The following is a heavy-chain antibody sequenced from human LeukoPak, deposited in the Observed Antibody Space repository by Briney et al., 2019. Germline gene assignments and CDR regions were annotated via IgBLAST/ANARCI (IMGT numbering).Heavy chain of an antibody. J-gene: IGHJ4*02. D-gene: IGHD2-2*01. V-gene: IGHV5-51*01. CDR2: IYPGDSDT. Sequence: RGESLKISCKGSGYIFTNYWIGWVRQMPGKGLEWMGIIYPGDSDTRYSPSFQGQVTIPADKSISTAYLQWSSLKASDTAMYYCARQVAGGGRPYCSSTSCYEEGSYFDYWGQGTLVTVSS. CDR1: GYIFTNYW. CDR3: ARQVAGGGRPYCSSTSCYEEGSYFDY.